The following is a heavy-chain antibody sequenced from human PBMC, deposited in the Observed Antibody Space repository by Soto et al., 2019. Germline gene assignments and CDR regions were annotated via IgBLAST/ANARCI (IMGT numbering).Heavy chain of an antibody. Sequence: GGSLRLSCAASGFTFDDYAMHWVRQAPGKGLEWVSGISWNSGSIGYADSVKGRFTISRDNAKNSLYLQMNSLRAEDTALYYYAKDSPLRRWEQLVVGAFDIWGQGKMVTVSS. J-gene: IGHJ3*02. D-gene: IGHD6-6*01. CDR1: GFTFDDYA. V-gene: IGHV3-9*01. CDR2: ISWNSGSI. CDR3: AKDSPLRRWEQLVVGAFDI.